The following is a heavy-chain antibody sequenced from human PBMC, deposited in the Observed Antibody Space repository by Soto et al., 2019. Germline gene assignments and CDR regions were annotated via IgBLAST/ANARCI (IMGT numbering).Heavy chain of an antibody. CDR3: ARWGTTGGLDV. CDR2: TSYDGSNN. Sequence: QVQLVESGGGVVQPGTSLRLSCVGSGFTFRSYVIHWVRQAPGKGLEWVALTSYDGSNNFYGDSVKGRFTISRHNSRNTVKLQMDSLRFEDTALYYCARWGTTGGLDVWGQGTLDSVSS. J-gene: IGHJ4*02. V-gene: IGHV3-33*05. CDR1: GFTFRSYV. D-gene: IGHD3-16*01.